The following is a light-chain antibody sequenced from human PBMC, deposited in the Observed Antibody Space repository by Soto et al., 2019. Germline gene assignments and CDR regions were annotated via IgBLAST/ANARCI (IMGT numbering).Light chain of an antibody. V-gene: IGKV3-11*01. CDR3: QQRSNWLRT. J-gene: IGKJ4*01. Sequence: EIVLTQSPATLSLSPGERATLSCRASQSVSSYLAWYQQKPGQAPRLLIYDASNRATGIPARFSGSGSGTDFTLTLSSLEPEDFAVYYCQQRSNWLRTFGGGTKVEIK. CDR1: QSVSSY. CDR2: DAS.